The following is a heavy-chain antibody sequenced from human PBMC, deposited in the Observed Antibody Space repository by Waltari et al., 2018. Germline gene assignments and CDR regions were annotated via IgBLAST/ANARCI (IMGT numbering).Heavy chain of an antibody. Sequence: QVQLVESGGGVVQPGRSLRLSCAASGFTFSSSGLHWGRQTPGRGLEWVAVISSDGSRKSYADSVKGRFSISRDNSKNSLSLEMNSLRPEDTAVYYCASCTGGNCYYYGFDVWGQGTTVTVSS. CDR2: ISSDGSRK. CDR1: GFTFSSSG. J-gene: IGHJ6*02. D-gene: IGHD2-8*02. CDR3: ASCTGGNCYYYGFDV. V-gene: IGHV3-30*03.